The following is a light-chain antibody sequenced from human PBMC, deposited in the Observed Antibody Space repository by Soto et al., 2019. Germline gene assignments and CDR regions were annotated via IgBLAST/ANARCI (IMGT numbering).Light chain of an antibody. CDR3: QQSYSLPRT. J-gene: IGKJ2*01. V-gene: IGKV1-39*01. CDR2: ATS. Sequence: DIQMTQSPSSLSASLGARVTLTCRASQSISTYLNWYQQKPGKAPNLVIYATSTLQSGVPSRFSGSGSGTDFTLTISSLQPEDFATYYCQQSYSLPRTFGQGTKVDIK. CDR1: QSISTY.